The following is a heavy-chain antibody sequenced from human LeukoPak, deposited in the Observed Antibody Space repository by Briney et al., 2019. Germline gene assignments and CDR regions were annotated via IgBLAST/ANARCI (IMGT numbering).Heavy chain of an antibody. CDR1: GGTFSSYA. Sequence: SVKVSCKASGGTFSSYAISWVRQAPGQGLEWMERIIPIFGTANYAQKFQGRVTITTDESTSTAYMELSSLRSEDTAVYYCAREPYGSGSQPVDYWGQGTLVTVSS. CDR2: IIPIFGTA. V-gene: IGHV1-69*05. J-gene: IGHJ4*02. D-gene: IGHD3-10*01. CDR3: AREPYGSGSQPVDY.